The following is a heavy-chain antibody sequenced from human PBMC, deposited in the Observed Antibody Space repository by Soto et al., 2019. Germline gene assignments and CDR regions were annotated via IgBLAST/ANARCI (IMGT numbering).Heavy chain of an antibody. Sequence: GQGLEWMGIINPSGGSTSYAQKFQGRVTMTRDTSTSTVYMELSSLRSEDTAVYYCARATQNYYYYYMDVWGKGTTVTVSS. CDR3: ARATQNYYYYYMDV. CDR2: INPSGGST. V-gene: IGHV1-46*03. J-gene: IGHJ6*03.